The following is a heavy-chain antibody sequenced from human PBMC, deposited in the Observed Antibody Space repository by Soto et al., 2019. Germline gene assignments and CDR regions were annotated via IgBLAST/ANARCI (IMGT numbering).Heavy chain of an antibody. Sequence: EVQLLESGGGLVQPGGSLRLSCAASGFTFSSYAMSWVRQAPGKGLEWVSAISGSGGSTYYADSVKGRFTISRDNSRNTLYLQMNRLRAEDTAVYYCAKDQPIYDIWTGYRYMGVRYFYLWGRDTLVTVSS. D-gene: IGHD3-9*01. J-gene: IGHJ2*01. CDR3: AKDQPIYDIWTGYRYMGVRYFYL. CDR2: ISGSGGST. CDR1: GFTFSSYA. V-gene: IGHV3-23*01.